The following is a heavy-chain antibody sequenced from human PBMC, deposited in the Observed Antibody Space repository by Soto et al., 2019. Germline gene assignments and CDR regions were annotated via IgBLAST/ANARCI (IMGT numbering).Heavy chain of an antibody. V-gene: IGHV3-15*01. CDR3: TTARGTYGAEYFQH. J-gene: IGHJ1*01. CDR2: IKSKTDGGTT. Sequence: EVQLVESGGGLVKPGGSLRLSCAASGFTFTNAWMSWVRQAPGKGLEWVGRIKSKTDGGTTDYAAPVKGRFTISRDHSKNTLYLQMNSLKTEDTAVYYCTTARGTYGAEYFQHWGQGTLVTVSS. D-gene: IGHD4-17*01. CDR1: GFTFTNAW.